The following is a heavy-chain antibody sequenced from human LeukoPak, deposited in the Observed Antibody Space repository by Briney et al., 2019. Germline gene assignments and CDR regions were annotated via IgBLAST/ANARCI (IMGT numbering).Heavy chain of an antibody. Sequence: GGSLRLSCAASGFIFSSYWMHWVRQAPGKGLVWVSRINSDGSSTSYADSVKGRFTISRDNAKNTLYLQMNSLRAEDTAVYYCARETMEGDAFDNWGQGTMVTVSS. J-gene: IGHJ3*02. CDR2: INSDGSST. CDR3: ARETMEGDAFDN. CDR1: GFIFSSYW. D-gene: IGHD4/OR15-4a*01. V-gene: IGHV3-74*01.